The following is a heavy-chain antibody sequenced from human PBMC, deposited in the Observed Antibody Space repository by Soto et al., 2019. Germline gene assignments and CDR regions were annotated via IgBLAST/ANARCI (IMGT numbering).Heavy chain of an antibody. J-gene: IGHJ5*02. D-gene: IGHD3-22*01. Sequence: ASVKVSCKASGGTFSSYAISWVRQAPGQGLEWMGGIIPIFGTANYAQKFQGRVTITADESTSTAYMELSSLRSEDTAVYYCARGRGIGYYDSSGYYSDWFDPWGQGTLVTVSS. CDR3: ARGRGIGYYDSSGYYSDWFDP. CDR2: IIPIFGTA. CDR1: GGTFSSYA. V-gene: IGHV1-69*13.